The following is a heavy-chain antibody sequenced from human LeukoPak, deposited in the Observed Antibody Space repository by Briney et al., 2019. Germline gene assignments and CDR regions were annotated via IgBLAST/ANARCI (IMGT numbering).Heavy chain of an antibody. CDR2: IYYSGST. J-gene: IGHJ3*02. V-gene: IGHV4-59*01. CDR1: GGSISNDY. Sequence: PSETLSLTCTVSGGSISNDYWSWIRQPPGKGLEWIGYIYYSGSTNYNPSLKSRVTISVDTSKNQFSLKLSSVTAADTAVYYCARESIGIDSGSQSYAFDIWGQGTMVTVSS. D-gene: IGHD1-26*01. CDR3: ARESIGIDSGSQSYAFDI.